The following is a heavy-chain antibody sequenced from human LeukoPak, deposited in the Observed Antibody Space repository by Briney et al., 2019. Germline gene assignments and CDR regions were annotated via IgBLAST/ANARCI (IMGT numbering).Heavy chain of an antibody. D-gene: IGHD6-13*01. CDR2: ISSSSSYI. J-gene: IGHJ6*03. CDR1: GFTFSSYS. V-gene: IGHV3-21*01. Sequence: GGSLRLSCAASGFTFSSYSMNWVRQAPGKGLEWVSSISSSSSYIYYADSVKGRFTISRDNAKNSLYLQMNSLRAEDTAVYYCARDGYSSSWYPNYYYYYYMDVWGKGTTVTVSS. CDR3: ARDGYSSSWYPNYYYYYYMDV.